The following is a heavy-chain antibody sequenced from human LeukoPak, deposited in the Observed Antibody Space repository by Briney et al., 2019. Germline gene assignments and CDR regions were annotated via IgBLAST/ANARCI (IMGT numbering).Heavy chain of an antibody. J-gene: IGHJ4*02. D-gene: IGHD5-24*01. Sequence: PGGSLRLSCAASGFTFSSYSMNWVRQAPGKGLEWVSSISSSSSYIYYADSVKGRFTISRDNAKNSLYLQMNRLRAEDTAAYYCARGTRRDGYNRWGQGTLVTVSS. V-gene: IGHV3-21*01. CDR3: ARGTRRDGYNR. CDR1: GFTFSSYS. CDR2: ISSSSSYI.